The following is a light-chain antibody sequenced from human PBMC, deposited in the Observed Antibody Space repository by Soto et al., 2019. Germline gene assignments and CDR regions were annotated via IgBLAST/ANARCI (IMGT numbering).Light chain of an antibody. CDR1: SSNIGRGYD. CDR3: QTFDSSLTISWV. J-gene: IGLJ3*02. CDR2: GDS. V-gene: IGLV1-40*01. Sequence: QSALTQPPSVSGAPGQRVTISCTGSSSNIGRGYDVHWYQQFPGSAPRLLLSGDSNRPSGVPDRFSGSRSGTSASLAITGLQAEDEVDYYCQTFDSSLTISWVFGGGTKLTVL.